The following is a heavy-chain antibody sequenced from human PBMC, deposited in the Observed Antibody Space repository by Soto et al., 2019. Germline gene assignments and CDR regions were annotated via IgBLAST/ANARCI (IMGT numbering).Heavy chain of an antibody. V-gene: IGHV4-39*01. CDR2: ILYGGST. Sequence: SETLSLTCSVSGGSVTSSSYYWVWIRQPPGKGLEWIGSILYGGSTLYNPSLKSRVTISVDTSKNQFSLKLSSVTATDSAVYYCVRFIRQLRAFDIWGQGTMVTVSS. CDR1: GGSVTSSSYY. J-gene: IGHJ3*02. CDR3: VRFIRQLRAFDI.